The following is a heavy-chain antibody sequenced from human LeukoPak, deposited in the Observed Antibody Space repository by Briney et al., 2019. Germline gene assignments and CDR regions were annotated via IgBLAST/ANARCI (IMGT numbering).Heavy chain of an antibody. CDR1: GFTFDDYA. CDR3: ATRSTYYYDSSGYYLPSYMDV. CDR2: ISWNSGSI. V-gene: IGHV3-9*01. D-gene: IGHD3-22*01. Sequence: GRSLRLSCAASGFTFDDYAMHWVRQAPGKGLEWVSGISWNSGSIGYADSVKGRFTISRDNAKNSLYLQMNSLRAEDTAVYYCATRSTYYYDSSGYYLPSYMDVWGKGTTVTVSS. J-gene: IGHJ6*03.